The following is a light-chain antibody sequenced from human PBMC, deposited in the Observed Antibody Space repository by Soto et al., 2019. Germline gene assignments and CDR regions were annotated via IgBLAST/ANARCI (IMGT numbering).Light chain of an antibody. J-gene: IGKJ1*01. Sequence: DIVVTQSPDSLTVSLGERATISCRSSQSLLYSFNNRNYIAWYQQKVGRPPKLLITWASTREPGVPERFSGSGSGAVFTLTISDLQAEDVATYFCHKYYGIPWTFGRGTKV. CDR2: WAS. CDR3: HKYYGIPWT. V-gene: IGKV4-1*01. CDR1: QSLLYSFNNRNY.